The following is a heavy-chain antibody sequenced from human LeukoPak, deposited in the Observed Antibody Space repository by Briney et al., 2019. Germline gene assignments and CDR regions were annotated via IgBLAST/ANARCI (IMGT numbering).Heavy chain of an antibody. CDR2: VDPEDGET. J-gene: IGHJ4*02. CDR3: ATDMIAVAAKEMDY. CDR1: GYTSTDYY. Sequence: ASVKISCKVSGYTSTDYYMHWVQQAPGKGLEWMGLVDPEDGETIYAEKFQGRVTITADTSTDTAYMELSSLRSEDTAVYYCATDMIAVAAKEMDYWGQGTLVTVSS. V-gene: IGHV1-69-2*01. D-gene: IGHD6-19*01.